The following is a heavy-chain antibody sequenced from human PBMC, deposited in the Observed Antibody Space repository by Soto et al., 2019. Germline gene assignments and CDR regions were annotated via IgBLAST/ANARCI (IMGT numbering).Heavy chain of an antibody. CDR2: INPSGGTT. Sequence: PGGSLRLSCAASGITFRRHSMSWVRQAPGTGLEWVSTINPSGGTTNYADSAKGRFTISRDNSKNTLYLQMNSLRAEDTAVYYCAKDKDSSSLYYYYGMDVWGQGTTVTVSS. CDR3: AKDKDSSSLYYYYGMDV. J-gene: IGHJ6*02. CDR1: GITFRRHS. D-gene: IGHD6-6*01. V-gene: IGHV3-23*01.